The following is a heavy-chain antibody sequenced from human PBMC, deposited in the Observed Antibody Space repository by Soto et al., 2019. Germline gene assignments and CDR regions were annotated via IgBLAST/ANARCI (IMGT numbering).Heavy chain of an antibody. J-gene: IGHJ4*02. D-gene: IGHD3-22*01. CDR2: ISGSGGST. CDR1: GFTFSSYA. Sequence: GGSLRLSCAASGFTFSSYAMSWVRQAPGKGLEWVSAISGSGGSTYYADSVKGRFTISRDNSKNKLYLQMNSLRAEDTAVYYCAKGTITMIVVVRGYFDYWGQGTLVTVSS. CDR3: AKGTITMIVVVRGYFDY. V-gene: IGHV3-23*01.